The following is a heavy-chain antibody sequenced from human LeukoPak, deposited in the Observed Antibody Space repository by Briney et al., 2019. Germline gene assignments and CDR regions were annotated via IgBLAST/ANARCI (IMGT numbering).Heavy chain of an antibody. CDR2: IYYSGST. Sequence: SEALSLTCTVSGGPISSSSYYWGWIRQPPGKGLEWIGSIYYSGSTYYNPSLKSRVTISVDTSKNQFSLKLSSVTAADTAVYYCARVSMATSAFDYWGQGTLVTVSS. CDR1: GGPISSSSYY. D-gene: IGHD5-24*01. J-gene: IGHJ4*02. V-gene: IGHV4-39*07. CDR3: ARVSMATSAFDY.